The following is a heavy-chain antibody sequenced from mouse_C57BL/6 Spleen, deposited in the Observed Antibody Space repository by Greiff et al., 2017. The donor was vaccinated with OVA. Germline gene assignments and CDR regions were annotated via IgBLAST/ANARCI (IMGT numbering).Heavy chain of an antibody. Sequence: VQLQQSGAELVKPGASVKISCKASGYAFSSYWMNWVKQRPGKGLEWIGQIYPGDGDTNYNGKFKGKATLTADKSSRTAYMQLSSLTSEDSAVYCWAREGITTVVAKYFDVWGTGTTVTVSS. J-gene: IGHJ1*03. CDR1: GYAFSSYW. CDR2: IYPGDGDT. V-gene: IGHV1-80*01. D-gene: IGHD1-1*01. CDR3: AREGITTVVAKYFDV.